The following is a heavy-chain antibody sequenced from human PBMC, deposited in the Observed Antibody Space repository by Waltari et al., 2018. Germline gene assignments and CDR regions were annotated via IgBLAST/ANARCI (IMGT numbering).Heavy chain of an antibody. V-gene: IGHV1-69*12. Sequence: QVHLVQSGTELKKPGSSMKVSCKASGGNFGSYSIAWVRQAAGQRLEWLGGIIPIFGTPQYAQNVQGRVTLTADASTTTAYLELSGLRSEDTAIYYCARRNLGFAFDVWGQGTVVIVSS. D-gene: IGHD1-26*01. J-gene: IGHJ3*01. CDR1: GGNFGSYS. CDR2: IIPIFGTP. CDR3: ARRNLGFAFDV.